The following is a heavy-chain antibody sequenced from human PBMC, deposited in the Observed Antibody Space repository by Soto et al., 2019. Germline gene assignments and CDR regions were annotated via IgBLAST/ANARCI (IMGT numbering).Heavy chain of an antibody. D-gene: IGHD4-17*01. CDR1: GFAVSSKY. CDR3: AKDPNGDYVGAFDS. Sequence: SLTLSCAASGFAVSSKYMTWVRQAPGKGLEWVSVIYGGDTSYTYYADSVKGRFTISRDKSKNTVFLQMNSLRADDTAVYHCAKDPNGDYVGAFDSWGQGTLVTSPQ. J-gene: IGHJ4*02. V-gene: IGHV3-23*03. CDR2: IYGGDTSYT.